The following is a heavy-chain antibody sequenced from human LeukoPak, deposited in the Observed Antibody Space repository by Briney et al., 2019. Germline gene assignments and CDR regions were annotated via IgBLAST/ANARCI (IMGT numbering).Heavy chain of an antibody. J-gene: IGHJ4*02. CDR1: GFTFSDFY. D-gene: IGHD2-15*01. CDR2: IRSKAYGGTT. V-gene: IGHV3-71*01. Sequence: GGSLRLSCAASGFTFSDFYMTWIRQAPGKGLEWVGFIRSKAYGGTTEYAASVKGRFTISRDDSKSIAYLQMNSLKTEDTAVYYCTRGYCSGGSCPAHYWGQGTLVTVSS. CDR3: TRGYCSGGSCPAHY.